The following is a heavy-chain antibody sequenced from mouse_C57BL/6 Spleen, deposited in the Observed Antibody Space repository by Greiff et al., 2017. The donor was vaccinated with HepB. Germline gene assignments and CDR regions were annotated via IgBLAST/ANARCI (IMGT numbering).Heavy chain of an antibody. Sequence: VQLQQSGAELVKPGASVGLSCTASGFNIQDYYMHWVKQRTEQGLEWIGRIDPEDGETKYAPKFQGKATITADTSSNTAYLQLSSLTSEDTAVYYCARKLICGSSSQGFDVWGTGTTVTVSS. CDR3: ARKLICGSSSQGFDV. V-gene: IGHV14-2*01. CDR1: GFNIQDYY. J-gene: IGHJ1*03. CDR2: IDPEDGET. D-gene: IGHD1-1*01.